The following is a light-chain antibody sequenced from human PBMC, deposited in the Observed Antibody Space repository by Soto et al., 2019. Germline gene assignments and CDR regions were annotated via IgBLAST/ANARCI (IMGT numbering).Light chain of an antibody. J-gene: IGLJ1*01. CDR3: SSYSGTNNYV. CDR1: SSDVGGYNF. Sequence: QSVLTQPPSASGSPGQSVTISCTGTSSDVGGYNFVSWYQQHPGKAPKLIIYEVTKRRSGVPDRFSGSKSGNTASLTVSGLQAEDEADYYCSSYSGTNNYVFGTGTKVTVL. CDR2: EVT. V-gene: IGLV2-8*01.